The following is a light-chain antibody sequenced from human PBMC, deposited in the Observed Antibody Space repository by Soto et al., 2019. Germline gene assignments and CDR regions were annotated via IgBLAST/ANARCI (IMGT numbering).Light chain of an antibody. V-gene: IGKV1-39*01. CDR1: QSISNY. Sequence: DIQMTQSPSSLSASVGDRVTITCRASQSISNYLSWYQQKPGKAPKLLIYDSSTLRSGVPSRFSVSGSGTDFTLTISSLQPEDFATYYCQQGYNAPRSFGQGTKLEIE. CDR3: QQGYNAPRS. CDR2: DSS. J-gene: IGKJ2*01.